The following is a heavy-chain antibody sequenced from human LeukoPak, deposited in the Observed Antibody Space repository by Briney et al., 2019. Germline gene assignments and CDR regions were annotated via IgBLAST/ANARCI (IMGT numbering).Heavy chain of an antibody. CDR1: AFTFSDYS. D-gene: IGHD1-26*01. CDR3: ARDRLTSGSYFFDY. J-gene: IGHJ4*02. Sequence: PGGSLRLSCAASAFTFSDYSMNWVRQAPGKGLEWISYISGRSNTIYYADSVRGRFTISRDNAKNSMYLQMNSLRAEDTAVYYCARDRLTSGSYFFDYWGQGTLVTVSS. V-gene: IGHV3-48*01. CDR2: ISGRSNTI.